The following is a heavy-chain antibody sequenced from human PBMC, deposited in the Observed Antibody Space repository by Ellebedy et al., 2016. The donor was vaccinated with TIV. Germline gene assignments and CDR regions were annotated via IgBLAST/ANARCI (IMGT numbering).Heavy chain of an antibody. D-gene: IGHD3-22*01. J-gene: IGHJ4*02. CDR3: ARAQAPTYYYESSGYWYFDY. CDR2: TYYRSKWYN. CDR1: GDSVSSNSAA. V-gene: IGHV6-1*01. Sequence: MPSETLSLTCATSGDSVSSNSAAWNCIRQSPSRGLEWLGRTYYRSKWYNDYAVSVKSRLTINPDTSKNQFSLQLNSVTPEDTAVYYCARAQAPTYYYESSGYWYFDYWGQGTLVTVSS.